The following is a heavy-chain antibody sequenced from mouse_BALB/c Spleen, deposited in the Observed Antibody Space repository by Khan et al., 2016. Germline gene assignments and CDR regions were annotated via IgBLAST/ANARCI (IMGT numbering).Heavy chain of an antibody. CDR3: ARFYYDYDGYFDY. CDR1: GYSITSDYA. Sequence: VQLKQSGPGLVKPSQSLSLTCTVTGYSITSDYAWNWIRQFPGNKLEWMGYISYSGSTSYNPSLKSRISITRDTSKNQFFLQLNSVTTEDTATYYCARFYYDYDGYFDYWGQGTTLTVSS. J-gene: IGHJ2*01. CDR2: ISYSGST. D-gene: IGHD2-4*01. V-gene: IGHV3-2*02.